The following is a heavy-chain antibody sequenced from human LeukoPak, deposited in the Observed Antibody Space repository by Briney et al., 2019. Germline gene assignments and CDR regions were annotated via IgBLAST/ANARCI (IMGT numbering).Heavy chain of an antibody. J-gene: IGHJ6*03. Sequence: PSETLSLTCTVSGYSISSGYYWGWIRQPPGKGLEWIGSIYHSGSTFYNPSLKSRVTISVDTSKNQFSLKLSSVTAADTAVYYCAREIAVAGKNYYYYMDVWGKGTTVTISS. D-gene: IGHD6-19*01. V-gene: IGHV4-38-2*02. CDR2: IYHSGST. CDR3: AREIAVAGKNYYYYMDV. CDR1: GYSISSGYY.